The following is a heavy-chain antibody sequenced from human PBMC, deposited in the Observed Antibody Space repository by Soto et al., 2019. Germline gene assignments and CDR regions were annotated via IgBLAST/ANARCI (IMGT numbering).Heavy chain of an antibody. J-gene: IGHJ5*02. CDR2: INHTGGT. D-gene: IGHD3-3*01. CDR3: ATRITVFGLLIPPFDP. Sequence: SETLSLTCAVYGGSVNGYYWNWIRQPPGKGLGWIGEINHTGGTHYNPSLKSRVTMSVDTSKNQFSLRLSSVTAADTAIYYCATRITVFGLLIPPFDPWGQGTQVTVSS. V-gene: IGHV4-34*01. CDR1: GGSVNGYY.